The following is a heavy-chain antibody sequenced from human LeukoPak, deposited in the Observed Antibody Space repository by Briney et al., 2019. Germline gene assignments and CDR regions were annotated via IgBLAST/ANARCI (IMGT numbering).Heavy chain of an antibody. Sequence: GGSLRLSCAASGFTVSSNYMSWVRQAPGKGLEWVSVIYSGGSTYYADSVKGRFTISRDNSKNTLYLQMNSLRAEDTAVYFCARGYCSSTGCHPYYFDYWGQGTLVTVSS. D-gene: IGHD2-2*01. CDR2: IYSGGST. V-gene: IGHV3-53*01. J-gene: IGHJ4*02. CDR3: ARGYCSSTGCHPYYFDY. CDR1: GFTVSSNY.